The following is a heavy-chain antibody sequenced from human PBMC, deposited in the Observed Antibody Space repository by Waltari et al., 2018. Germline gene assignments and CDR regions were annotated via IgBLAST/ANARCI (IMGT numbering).Heavy chain of an antibody. CDR3: ASASYDSSGYYFTPSFYLDY. CDR1: GGTFSSYA. D-gene: IGHD3-22*01. CDR2: IIHIFGTA. Sequence: QVQLVQSGAEVKKPGSSVKVSCKASGGTFSSYAISWVGQAPGQGLEWMGGIIHIFGTANYAQKFQGRVTITTDESTSTAYMELSSLRSEDTAVYYCASASYDSSGYYFTPSFYLDYWGQGTLVTVSS. V-gene: IGHV1-69*05. J-gene: IGHJ4*02.